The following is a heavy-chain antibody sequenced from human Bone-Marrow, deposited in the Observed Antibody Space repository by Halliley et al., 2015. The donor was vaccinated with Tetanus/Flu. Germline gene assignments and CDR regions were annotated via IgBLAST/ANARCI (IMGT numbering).Heavy chain of an antibody. CDR2: IYYTVT. V-gene: IGHV4-59*01. Sequence: TLSLTCTVSGGAISSYRWNWIRQVPEKGLEWIGNIYYTVTNYNPSLKSRVTISVDTSKNQFSVTLSSVTDADTAIYYCARGYAGGVCSGDTCWTHWGQGILVTVSS. D-gene: IGHD2-15*01. CDR1: GGAISSYR. J-gene: IGHJ4*02. CDR3: ARGYAGGVCSGDTCWTH.